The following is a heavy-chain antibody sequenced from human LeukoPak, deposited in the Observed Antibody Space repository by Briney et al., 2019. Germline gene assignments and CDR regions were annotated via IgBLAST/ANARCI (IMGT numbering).Heavy chain of an antibody. J-gene: IGHJ6*02. Sequence: GASVEVPCKASGYTFTGYYMHWVRQAPGQGLEWMGWINPNSGGTNYAQKFQGRVTMTRDTSISTAYMELSRLRSDDTAVYYCARELYYYYGMDVWGQGTTVTVSS. CDR1: GYTFTGYY. CDR3: ARELYYYYGMDV. V-gene: IGHV1-2*02. CDR2: INPNSGGT.